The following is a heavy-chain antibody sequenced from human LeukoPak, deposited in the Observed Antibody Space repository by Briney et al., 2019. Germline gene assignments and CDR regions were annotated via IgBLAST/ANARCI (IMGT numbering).Heavy chain of an antibody. Sequence: GGSLRLSCAASGFTFSSYSMNWVRQAPGKGLEWVSSISSSSSYIYYADSVKGRFTISRDNARNTLYLQMNTLRAEDTAVYYCARSGWPYYFDYWGQGTLVTVSS. D-gene: IGHD6-25*01. V-gene: IGHV3-21*01. J-gene: IGHJ4*02. CDR1: GFTFSSYS. CDR2: ISSSSSYI. CDR3: ARSGWPYYFDY.